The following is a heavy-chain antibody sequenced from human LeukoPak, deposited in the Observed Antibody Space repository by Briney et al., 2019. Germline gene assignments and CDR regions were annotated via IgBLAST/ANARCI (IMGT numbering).Heavy chain of an antibody. V-gene: IGHV3-23*01. CDR1: EFTFRNYA. D-gene: IGHD5-24*01. J-gene: IGHJ4*02. CDR3: AKDLRMATML. CDR2: ISGSGVST. Sequence: PGGSLRLSCAASEFTFRNYAMNWVRQAPGKGLEWVSIISGSGVSTYYADSVKGRFTISRDNSKNTLYLQMNSLRAEDTAVYYCAKDLRMATMLWGQGTLVTVSS.